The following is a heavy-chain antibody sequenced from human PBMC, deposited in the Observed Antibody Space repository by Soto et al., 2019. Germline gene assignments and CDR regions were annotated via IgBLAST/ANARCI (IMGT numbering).Heavy chain of an antibody. CDR3: ARDRGDSGWYSDY. D-gene: IGHD6-19*01. Sequence: PSETLSLTCTVSGGSISSSSYYWGWIRQPPGKGLEWIGYMYYSGSTNYNPSLKSRVTISVDTSKNQFSLKLNSVTSADTAVYYCARDRGDSGWYSDYWGQGTLVTVSS. CDR1: GGSISSSSYY. CDR2: MYYSGST. J-gene: IGHJ4*02. V-gene: IGHV4-61*01.